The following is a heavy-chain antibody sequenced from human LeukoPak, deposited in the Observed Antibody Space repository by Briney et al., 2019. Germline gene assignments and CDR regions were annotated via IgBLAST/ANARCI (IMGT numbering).Heavy chain of an antibody. V-gene: IGHV3-53*01. CDR2: IYSGGST. J-gene: IGHJ4*02. Sequence: GGSLRLSCAASGFTVSTNYMTWVRQAPGKGLEWVSVIYSGGSTYYADPVRGRFTISRDNSKNTLYLQMNSLRAEDTVVYYCTRVLVVDSSGYYGYYFDYWGQGTLVTVSS. CDR3: TRVLVVDSSGYYGYYFDY. D-gene: IGHD3-22*01. CDR1: GFTVSTNY.